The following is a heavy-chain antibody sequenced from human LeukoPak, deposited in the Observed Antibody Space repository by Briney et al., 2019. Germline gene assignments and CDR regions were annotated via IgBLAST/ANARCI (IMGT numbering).Heavy chain of an antibody. J-gene: IGHJ4*02. CDR1: GGTFSSYA. CDR2: IIPILGLA. CDR3: ARDSRKDGYNDY. Sequence: ASVKVSCKASGGTFSSYAISWVRQAPGQGLEWMGRIIPILGLANYAQKFQGRVTITADKPTSTAYMELSSLRSEDTAVYYCARDSRKDGYNDYWGQGTLVTVSS. V-gene: IGHV1-69*04. D-gene: IGHD5-24*01.